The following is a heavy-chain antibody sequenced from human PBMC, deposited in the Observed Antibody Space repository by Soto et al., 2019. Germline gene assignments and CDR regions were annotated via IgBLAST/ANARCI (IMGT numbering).Heavy chain of an antibody. Sequence: GGSLRLSCAASGFTFSSSAMHWVRQAPGKGLEWVAVIAYDGSNKYYADSVKGRFTISRDNSKNTMYLQMNSLRAEDTAVYYCAKAGGNRNWYFDYWGQGTLVTSPQ. CDR2: IAYDGSNK. CDR1: GFTFSSSA. D-gene: IGHD1-1*01. J-gene: IGHJ4*02. V-gene: IGHV3-30*18. CDR3: AKAGGNRNWYFDY.